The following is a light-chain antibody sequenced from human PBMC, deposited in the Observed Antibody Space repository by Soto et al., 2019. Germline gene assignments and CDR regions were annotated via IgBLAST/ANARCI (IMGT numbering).Light chain of an antibody. Sequence: QSALTQPASVSGSPGQSITISCTGTSSDVGGYNYVSWYQQNPGKAPKLMIYGVSYRPSGVSNRFSGSKSGNTASLTVSGLQAEDEADYYCSSYRSTGSSTVVFGGGTKLTVL. CDR1: SSDVGGYNY. V-gene: IGLV2-14*01. J-gene: IGLJ2*01. CDR3: SSYRSTGSSTVV. CDR2: GVS.